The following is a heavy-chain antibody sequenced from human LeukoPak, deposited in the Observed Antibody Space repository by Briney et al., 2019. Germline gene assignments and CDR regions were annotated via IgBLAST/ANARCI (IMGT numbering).Heavy chain of an antibody. CDR2: IYYSGST. Sequence: PSETLSLTCTVSGGSISSGGYYWSWIRQHPGKGLEWIGYIYYSGSTYYDPSLKSRVTISVDTSKNQFSLKLSSVTAADTAVYYCAYSGSSKAFDYWGQGTLVTVSS. J-gene: IGHJ4*02. CDR3: AYSGSSKAFDY. D-gene: IGHD1-26*01. V-gene: IGHV4-31*03. CDR1: GGSISSGGYY.